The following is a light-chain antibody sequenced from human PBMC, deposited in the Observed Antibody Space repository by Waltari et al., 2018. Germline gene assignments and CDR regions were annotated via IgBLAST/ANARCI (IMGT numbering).Light chain of an antibody. CDR3: QQYNTHSS. CDR1: QSISND. Sequence: DIQMTQSPSTLSASVGDRVTITCRASQSISNDLAWYQQKPGKAPNLLIYKASILKSGVSSRFSGSGSETEFSLTISSLQPGDFATYFCQQYNTHSSFGQGTKLEIK. CDR2: KAS. V-gene: IGKV1-5*03. J-gene: IGKJ2*01.